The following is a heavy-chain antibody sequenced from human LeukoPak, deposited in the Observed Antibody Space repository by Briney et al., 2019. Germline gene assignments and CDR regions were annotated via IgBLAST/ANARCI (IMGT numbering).Heavy chain of an antibody. D-gene: IGHD2-2*01. CDR2: SYYSVST. J-gene: IGHJ4*02. Sequence: SETLSVTCTVSGGSISSSSYYWGWIRQPPGRGREWIGSSYYSVSTYYNPSLKSGFTISVDTSKNQCSLKRRSGTAAATALYYCARPDCSSTSCTRGSFDYWGQGTLVTVSS. CDR1: GGSISSSSYY. V-gene: IGHV4-39*01. CDR3: ARPDCSSTSCTRGSFDY.